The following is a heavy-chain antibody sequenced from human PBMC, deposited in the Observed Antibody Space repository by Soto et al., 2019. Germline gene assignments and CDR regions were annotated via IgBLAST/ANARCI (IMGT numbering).Heavy chain of an antibody. Sequence: QVQLQESGPGLVKPSETLSLTCTVSGGSISSYYWNWIRQPPGKGLEWIGYIYYSGSTNYNPSLKRRVTISVDTSKNQFSLKVSSVTAADTAVYYCASFYPRRYSSSWSFDYWGQGTLVTVSS. J-gene: IGHJ4*02. CDR3: ASFYPRRYSSSWSFDY. CDR2: IYYSGST. CDR1: GGSISSYY. D-gene: IGHD6-13*01. V-gene: IGHV4-59*01.